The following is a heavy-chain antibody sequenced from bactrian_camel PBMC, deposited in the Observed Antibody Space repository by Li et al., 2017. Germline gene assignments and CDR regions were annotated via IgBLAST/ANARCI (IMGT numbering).Heavy chain of an antibody. CDR1: AYVHGDTS. CDR2: LHTDTGTT. J-gene: IGHJ4*01. CDR3: VNGLAPLSTDKYEA. D-gene: IGHD3*01. Sequence: VQLVESGGGSVQAGGSLRLSCAGSAYVHGDTSMGWFRQAPGKEREAVAALHTDTGTTYYADSVKGRFTISRDNAKATMYLQMNSLKSEDTAVYYCVNGLAPLSTDKYEAWGQGTQVTVS. V-gene: IGHV3S54*01.